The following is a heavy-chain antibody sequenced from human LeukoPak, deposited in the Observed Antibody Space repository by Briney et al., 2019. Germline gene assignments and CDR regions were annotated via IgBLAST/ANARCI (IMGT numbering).Heavy chain of an antibody. J-gene: IGHJ4*02. D-gene: IGHD5-12*01. V-gene: IGHV3-30*18. Sequence: GGSLRLSCAASGFTFSSYGMHWVRQAPGKGLEWVAVISYDGSNKYYADSVKGRFTISRDNSKNTLYLQMNSLTAEDTAVYYCAKDLSIVATAFDYWGQGTLVTVSS. CDR2: ISYDGSNK. CDR3: AKDLSIVATAFDY. CDR1: GFTFSSYG.